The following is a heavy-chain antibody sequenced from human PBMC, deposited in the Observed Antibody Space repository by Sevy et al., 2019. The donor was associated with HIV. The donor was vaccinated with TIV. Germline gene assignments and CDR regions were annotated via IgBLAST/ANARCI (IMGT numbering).Heavy chain of an antibody. D-gene: IGHD4-17*01. V-gene: IGHV3-30*02. J-gene: IGHJ6*02. Sequence: GGSLRLSCAASGFSFSSYGMHWVRQAPGKGLEWVTFIRHDGSTKYYVDSVRGRFTISRDNSKSTLYLQMNSLRREDTAVYYCVKGPNPAVTTSYGMDVWGQGTTVTVSS. CDR2: IRHDGSTK. CDR1: GFSFSSYG. CDR3: VKGPNPAVTTSYGMDV.